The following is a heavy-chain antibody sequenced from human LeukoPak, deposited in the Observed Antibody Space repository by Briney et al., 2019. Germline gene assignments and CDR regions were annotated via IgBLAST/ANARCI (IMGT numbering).Heavy chain of an antibody. CDR3: ARGVGGPIAVAGYHDY. J-gene: IGHJ4*02. Sequence: SETLSLTCTVSGGSISTSNYYWGWIRQPPGKGPEWIGNIFYSGSTYYSPSLRSRVTISLDTSRNQFSLKLNSVTAADTAVYYCARGVGGPIAVAGYHDYWGQGTLVTVSS. V-gene: IGHV4-39*07. CDR2: IFYSGST. CDR1: GGSISTSNYY. D-gene: IGHD6-19*01.